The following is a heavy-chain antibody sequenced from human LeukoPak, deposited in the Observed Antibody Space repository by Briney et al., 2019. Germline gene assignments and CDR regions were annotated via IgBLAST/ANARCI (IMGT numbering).Heavy chain of an antibody. J-gene: IGHJ5*02. CDR1: GGSISSHY. CDR2: IYYSGST. Sequence: SETLSLTCTVSGGSISSHYWSWIRQPPGEGLEWIGYIYYSGSTNYNPSLKSRVTISVDTSKNQFSLKLSSVTAADTAVYYCARANRGYYDSSGYSPWFDPWGQGTLVTVSS. CDR3: ARANRGYYDSSGYSPWFDP. V-gene: IGHV4-59*11. D-gene: IGHD3-22*01.